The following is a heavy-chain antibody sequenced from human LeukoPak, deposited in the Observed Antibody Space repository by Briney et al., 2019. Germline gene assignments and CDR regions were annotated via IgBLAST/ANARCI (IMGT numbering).Heavy chain of an antibody. CDR1: GFTFSNAW. CDR2: IRSTANGYAT. D-gene: IGHD3-10*01. Sequence: GGSLRLSCAASGFTFSNAWMSWVRQASGKGLEWVGRIRSTANGYATAYAASVKGRFTISRDDSKNTAYLQMDSLKTEDTAVYYCTGNYYGSGSYADFDYWGQGTLVTVSS. V-gene: IGHV3-73*01. J-gene: IGHJ4*02. CDR3: TGNYYGSGSYADFDY.